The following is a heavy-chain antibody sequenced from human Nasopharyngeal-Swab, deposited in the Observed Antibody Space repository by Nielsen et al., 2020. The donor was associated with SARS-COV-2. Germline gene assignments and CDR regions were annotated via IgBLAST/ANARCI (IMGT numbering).Heavy chain of an antibody. Sequence: GESLKISCAASGFTFSSYSMNWVRQAPGKGLEWVSSISSSSSYIYYADSAKGRFTISRDNAKNSLYLQMNSLRAEDTAVYYCATGEPNYYYYYGMDVWGQGTTVTVSS. J-gene: IGHJ6*02. CDR3: ATGEPNYYYYYGMDV. CDR2: ISSSSSYI. CDR1: GFTFSSYS. D-gene: IGHD1-14*01. V-gene: IGHV3-21*01.